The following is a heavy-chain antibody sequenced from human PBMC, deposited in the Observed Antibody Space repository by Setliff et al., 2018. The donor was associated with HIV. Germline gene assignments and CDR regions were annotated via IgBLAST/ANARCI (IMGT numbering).Heavy chain of an antibody. V-gene: IGHV1-46*01. Sequence: ASVKVSCKPSGYSFTNHYMHWVRQAPGQGLEWMGVINPTGGSTRNTQKFQGRVAMTRDTSISTAYMELSRLRSDDTAVYYCARERGYFRITMIVVAAFDIWGQGTMVTVSS. CDR2: INPTGGST. CDR1: GYSFTNHY. J-gene: IGHJ3*02. D-gene: IGHD3-22*01. CDR3: ARERGYFRITMIVVAAFDI.